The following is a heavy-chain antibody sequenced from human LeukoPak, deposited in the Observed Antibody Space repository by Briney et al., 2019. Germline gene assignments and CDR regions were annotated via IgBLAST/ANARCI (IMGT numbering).Heavy chain of an antibody. CDR1: GYTFTSYG. D-gene: IGHD2-2*01. CDR2: ISAYNGNT. V-gene: IGHV1-18*01. CDR3: ASVRHIVVVPAAKAPYYYYYMDV. Sequence: ASVKVSCKASGYTFTSYGISWVRQAPGQGLEWMGWISAYNGNTNYAQKLQGRVTMTTDTSTSTAYMELRSLRSDDTAVYYCASVRHIVVVPAAKAPYYYYYMDVWAKGPRSPSP. J-gene: IGHJ6*03.